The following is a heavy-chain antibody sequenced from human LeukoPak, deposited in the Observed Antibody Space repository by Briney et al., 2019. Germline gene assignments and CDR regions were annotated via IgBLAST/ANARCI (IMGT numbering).Heavy chain of an antibody. CDR2: IYYSGST. Sequence: SETLSLTCAISGHSTTRGYYWAWFRQSPGKGLEWIGYIYYSGSTNYNPSLKSRVTISVDTSKNQFSLKLSSVTAADTAVYYCARHNRRYCSGGSCYLYYYYYYMDVWGKGTTVTVSS. CDR3: ARHNRRYCSGGSCYLYYYYYYMDV. CDR1: GHSTTRGYY. J-gene: IGHJ6*03. D-gene: IGHD2-15*01. V-gene: IGHV4-59*08.